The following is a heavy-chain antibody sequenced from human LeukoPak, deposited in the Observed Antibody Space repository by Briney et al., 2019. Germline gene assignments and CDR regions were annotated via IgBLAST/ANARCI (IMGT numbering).Heavy chain of an antibody. D-gene: IGHD3-22*01. CDR2: ISAYNGNT. V-gene: IGHV1-18*04. Sequence: ASVKVSCKASGYTFTSYYMHWVRQAPGQGLEWMGWISAYNGNTNYAQKLQGRVTMTTDTSTSTAYMELRSLRSEDTAVYYCARDDSSGPQVYWGQGTLVTVSS. J-gene: IGHJ4*02. CDR3: ARDDSSGPQVY. CDR1: GYTFTSYY.